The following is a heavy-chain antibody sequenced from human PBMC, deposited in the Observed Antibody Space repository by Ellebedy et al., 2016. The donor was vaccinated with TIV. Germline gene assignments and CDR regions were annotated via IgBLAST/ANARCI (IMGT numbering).Heavy chain of an antibody. D-gene: IGHD3-16*01. CDR2: IYYIGIT. V-gene: IGHV4-59*12. CDR1: GGSISTFY. Sequence: MPSETLSLTCNVSGGSISTFYWSRIRQPPGKGLEFIGYIYYIGITNYNPSLESRVAISIDTSENQFSLRLASVTAADTAIYYCARLDYGGVRWFRKWRIDSWGQGTLVTVSS. CDR3: ARLDYGGVRWFRKWRIDS. J-gene: IGHJ5*01.